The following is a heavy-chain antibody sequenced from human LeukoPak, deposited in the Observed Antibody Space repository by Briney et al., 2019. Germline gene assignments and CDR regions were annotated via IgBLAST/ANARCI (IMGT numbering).Heavy chain of an antibody. Sequence: PGGSLRLSCAASGFSVSNHYMAWVRQAPGRRLEWVSFIWADGTTFYTDSVRGRFTVSRDQFKNTLYLQMSSLRPDDTALYYYARDGAGIESWVELDPWGQGTQVAVSA. V-gene: IGHV3-66*02. J-gene: IGHJ5*02. CDR3: ARDGAGIESWVELDP. CDR1: GFSVSNHY. CDR2: IWADGTT. D-gene: IGHD5-24*01.